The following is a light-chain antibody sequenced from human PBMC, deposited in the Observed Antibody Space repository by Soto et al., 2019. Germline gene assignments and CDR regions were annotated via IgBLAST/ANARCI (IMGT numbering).Light chain of an antibody. J-gene: IGLJ2*01. CDR2: EVS. Sequence: QSVLTQPASVSGSPGQSITISCTGTGSDVGGYNYVSWYQQHPDKAPKLMIYEVSNRPSGVSNRFSGSKSGNTASLTISGLQAEDEADYYCSSYTSSGTLVFGGGTKLTVL. CDR1: GSDVGGYNY. V-gene: IGLV2-14*01. CDR3: SSYTSSGTLV.